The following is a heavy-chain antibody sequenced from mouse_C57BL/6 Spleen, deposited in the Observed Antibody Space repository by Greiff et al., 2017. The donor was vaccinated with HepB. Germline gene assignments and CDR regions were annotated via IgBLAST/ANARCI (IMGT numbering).Heavy chain of an antibody. Sequence: EVKLLESGGGLVQPKGSLKLSCAASGFPFNTYALHWVRQAPGKGLEWVARIRSKSSNYATYYADSVKDRFTISRDDSQSMLSLQMNNLKTEDAAMYYCVRGPAWFAYWGQGTLVTVSA. CDR3: VRGPAWFAY. J-gene: IGHJ3*01. CDR1: GFPFNTYA. V-gene: IGHV10-3*01. CDR2: IRSKSSNYAT.